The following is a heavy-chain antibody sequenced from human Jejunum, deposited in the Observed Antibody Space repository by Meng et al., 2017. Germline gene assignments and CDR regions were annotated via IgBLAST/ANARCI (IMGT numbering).Heavy chain of an antibody. V-gene: IGHV3-30*04. J-gene: IGHJ4*02. Sequence: GGSLRLSCAASGFTFSSNSMHWVRQAPGKGPEWVALISYDGSDNKCADSVKGRFTISRDNSENTLYLQMNSLRAEDTAIYYCARGSGPGSYLIDYWGPGTLVTVSS. CDR1: GFTFSSNS. CDR3: ARGSGPGSYLIDY. CDR2: ISYDGSDN. D-gene: IGHD3-10*01.